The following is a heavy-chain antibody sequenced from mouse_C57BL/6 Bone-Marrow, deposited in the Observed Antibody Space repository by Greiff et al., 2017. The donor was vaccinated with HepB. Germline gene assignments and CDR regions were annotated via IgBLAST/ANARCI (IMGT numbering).Heavy chain of an antibody. CDR3: ARPVAPEAMDY. CDR2: IHPNSGGT. CDR1: GYTFTSYW. V-gene: IGHV1-64*01. Sequence: QVQLQQPGAELVKPGASVKLSCKASGYTFTSYWMHWVKQRPGQGLEWIGMIHPNSGGTNYNEKFKSKATLTLDKSSSTAYMQLSSLTSEDSAVYYCARPVAPEAMDYWGQGTSVTVSS. J-gene: IGHJ4*01.